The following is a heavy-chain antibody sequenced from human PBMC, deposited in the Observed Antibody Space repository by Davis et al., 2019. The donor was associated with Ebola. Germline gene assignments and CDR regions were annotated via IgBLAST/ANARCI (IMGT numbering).Heavy chain of an antibody. CDR1: EFTFSNYG. V-gene: IGHV3-23*01. D-gene: IGHD2-8*02. CDR3: AKSFLHTGPHMSEFRGVDY. CDR2: ISAGGTAP. Sequence: GESLKISCVASEFTFSNYGMTWVRQAPGKGLEWVSSISAGGTAPYYADSVKGRFTISRDNSKNTRSLQMHSLRADDTAIYYCAKSFLHTGPHMSEFRGVDYWGQGTVVTVSS. J-gene: IGHJ4*02.